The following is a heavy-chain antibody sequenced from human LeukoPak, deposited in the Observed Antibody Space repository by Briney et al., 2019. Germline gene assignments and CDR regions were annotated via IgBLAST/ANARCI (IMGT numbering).Heavy chain of an antibody. D-gene: IGHD1-26*01. CDR2: ISGSGGST. CDR1: GLTFSSYA. CDR3: AKNQWELLYPY. Sequence: GGSLRLSCAASGLTFSSYAMSWVRQAPGKGLEWVSAISGSGGSTYYADSVKGRFTISRDNSKNTLYLQMNSLRAEDTAVYYCAKNQWELLYPYWGQGTLVTVSS. J-gene: IGHJ4*02. V-gene: IGHV3-23*01.